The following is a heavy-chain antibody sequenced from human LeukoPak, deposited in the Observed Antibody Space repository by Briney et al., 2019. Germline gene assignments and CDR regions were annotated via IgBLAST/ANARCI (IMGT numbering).Heavy chain of an antibody. V-gene: IGHV4-34*01. CDR3: ARVIYSYGRYYFDY. CDR1: GGSFRGYY. D-gene: IGHD5-18*01. CDR2: INHSGST. Sequence: SEALSLTCAVYGGSFRGYYWSWIRQPPGKGLEWIGEINHSGSTNYNPSLKSRVTISVDTSKNQFSLKLSSVTAADTAVYYCARVIYSYGRYYFDYWGQGTLVTVSS. J-gene: IGHJ4*02.